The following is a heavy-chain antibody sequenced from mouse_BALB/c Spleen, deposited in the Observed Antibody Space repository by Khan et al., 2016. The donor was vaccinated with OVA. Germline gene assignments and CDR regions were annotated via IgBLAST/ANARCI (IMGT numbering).Heavy chain of an antibody. V-gene: IGHV1S135*01. J-gene: IGHJ3*01. CDR1: GYSFTSYY. CDR3: TRHGYVAWFTY. Sequence: VQLQQSGPELMKPGASVKISCKVSGYSFTSYYLHWVMQSHGESLEWIGYVDPFSGGTTYNQKFKGKATLTVDKSSSTAYMHLSNLTSEDSAVYYCTRHGYVAWFTYWGQGTLVTVSA. CDR2: VDPFSGGT. D-gene: IGHD2-2*01.